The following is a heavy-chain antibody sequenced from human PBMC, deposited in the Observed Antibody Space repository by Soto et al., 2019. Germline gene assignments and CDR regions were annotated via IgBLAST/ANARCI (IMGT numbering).Heavy chain of an antibody. V-gene: IGHV4-59*01. Sequence: SETLSLTCTVSGGSISDYYRSWIRQPPGKGLEWIGYTYYSGNTNYNPSLKSRVTISVDTSKNQSSLKLSSVTAADTAVYYCASGVVATNYFDYWGQGTLVTVSS. J-gene: IGHJ4*02. D-gene: IGHD1-26*01. CDR2: TYYSGNT. CDR1: GGSISDYY. CDR3: ASGVVATNYFDY.